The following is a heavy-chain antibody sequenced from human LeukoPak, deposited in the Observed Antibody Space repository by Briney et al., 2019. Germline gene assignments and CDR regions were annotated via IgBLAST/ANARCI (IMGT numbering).Heavy chain of an antibody. D-gene: IGHD6-6*01. CDR1: GYTVTGYY. CDR3: ARDLSSSSDLDY. CDR2: INANSGGT. J-gene: IGHJ4*02. Sequence: GASVKVSCKASGYTVTGYYMHWVRQAPGQGLEWMGWINANSGGTNYAQKFQGRVTMTRDTSISTAYMELSSLRADDTAVYYCARDLSSSSDLDYWGQGILVTVSS. V-gene: IGHV1-2*02.